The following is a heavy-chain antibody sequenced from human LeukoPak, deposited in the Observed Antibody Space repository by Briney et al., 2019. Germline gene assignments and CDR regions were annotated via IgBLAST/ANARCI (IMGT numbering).Heavy chain of an antibody. CDR1: AFTFSSAW. J-gene: IGHJ3*01. D-gene: IGHD3-10*01. Sequence: GGSLRLSCAASAFTFSSAWMNWFRQAPGKGLEWVGRIKSKTDGGTAEYAAPVRGRFTISRGDSINTMYLQMNSLKTEDTAVYYCTTPNSGRGFDVWGQGTMVTVSS. CDR3: TTPNSGRGFDV. CDR2: IKSKTDGGTA. V-gene: IGHV3-15*01.